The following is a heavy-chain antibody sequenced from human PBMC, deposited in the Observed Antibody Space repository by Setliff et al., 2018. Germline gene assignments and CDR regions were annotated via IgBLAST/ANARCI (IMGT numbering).Heavy chain of an antibody. D-gene: IGHD3-10*01. V-gene: IGHV1-46*01. Sequence: GASVKVSCKASGYTFTSYYMHWVRQAPGQGLEWMGIINPSGGSTSYAQKFQGRVTMTRDTSTSTVYVELSSLRSEDTAVYYCARDGGFGELSSGNWYFDLWGRGTLVTVSS. J-gene: IGHJ2*01. CDR2: INPSGGST. CDR3: ARDGGFGELSSGNWYFDL. CDR1: GYTFTSYY.